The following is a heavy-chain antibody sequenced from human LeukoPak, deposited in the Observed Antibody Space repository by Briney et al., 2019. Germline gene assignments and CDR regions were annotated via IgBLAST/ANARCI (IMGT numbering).Heavy chain of an antibody. CDR3: ARGGDILTGLNWFDP. J-gene: IGHJ5*02. D-gene: IGHD3-9*01. CDR1: GGSISSYY. V-gene: IGHV4-59*01. CDR2: IYYSGST. Sequence: SETLSLTCSVSGGSISSYYWSWIRQPPGKGLEWIGYIYYSGSTNYNPSLKSRVTISVDTSKNQFSLRLSSVTAADTAMYYCARGGDILTGLNWFDPWGQGTLVTVSS.